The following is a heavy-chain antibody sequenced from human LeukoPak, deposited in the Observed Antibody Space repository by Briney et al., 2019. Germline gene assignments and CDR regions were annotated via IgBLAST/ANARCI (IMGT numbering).Heavy chain of an antibody. CDR1: GYTFTSYD. CDR3: ARRRFGVVNQFDP. CDR2: MNPNSGNT. D-gene: IGHD3-3*01. J-gene: IGHJ5*02. Sequence: ASVKVSCKASGYTFTSYDINWVRQVTGQGLEWMGWMNPNSGNTGYAQKFQGRVTMTRNTSISTAYMELSSLRSEDTAVYYCARRRFGVVNQFDPWGQGTLVTVSS. V-gene: IGHV1-8*01.